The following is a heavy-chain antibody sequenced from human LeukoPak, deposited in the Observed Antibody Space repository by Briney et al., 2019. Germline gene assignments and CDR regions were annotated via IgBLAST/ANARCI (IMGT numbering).Heavy chain of an antibody. J-gene: IGHJ4*02. D-gene: IGHD3-10*01. Sequence: SETMSLTCAVYGGSFSGYYWSWIRQPPRKGLEWIGEINDSGSTNYNPSLKSRVTISVDTSKNQFSLILSSVTAADTAVYFCARARLSIVRGITNFDYWDQGTVVTVSS. CDR3: ARARLSIVRGITNFDY. V-gene: IGHV4-34*01. CDR1: GGSFSGYY. CDR2: INDSGST.